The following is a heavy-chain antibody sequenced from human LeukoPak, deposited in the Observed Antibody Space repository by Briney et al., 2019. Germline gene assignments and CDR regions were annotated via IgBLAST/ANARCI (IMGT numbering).Heavy chain of an antibody. V-gene: IGHV3-33*06. J-gene: IGHJ5*02. D-gene: IGHD2-15*01. CDR3: AKGITTSCYSALDH. CDR2: IWSDGSNK. Sequence: PGGSLRLSCAASGFTFSSYGMHWVRQTPGKGLEWVAIIWSDGSNKYYADSVKGRFTISRDHSKNTLYLQMNSLRADDTAVYHCAKGITTSCYSALDHWGQGTLVTVSS. CDR1: GFTFSSYG.